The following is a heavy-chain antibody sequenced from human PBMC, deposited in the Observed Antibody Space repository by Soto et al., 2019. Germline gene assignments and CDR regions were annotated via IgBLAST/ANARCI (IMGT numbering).Heavy chain of an antibody. CDR2: MYNTGST. CDR1: GGSISGYY. Sequence: PSETLSPTCSVSGGSISGYYWSWIRRPPGKGLEWIGYMYNTGSTVYNPSFKSRVTISVDTSKNQFSLKLNSVTAADTAVYYCARDLWGYCGTDCYPLDVWGQGTTVS. V-gene: IGHV4-59*01. J-gene: IGHJ6*02. CDR3: ARDLWGYCGTDCYPLDV. D-gene: IGHD2-21*02.